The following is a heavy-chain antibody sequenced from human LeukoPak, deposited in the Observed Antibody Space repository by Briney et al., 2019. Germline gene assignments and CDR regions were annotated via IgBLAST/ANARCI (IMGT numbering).Heavy chain of an antibody. V-gene: IGHV3-48*03. Sequence: GGSLRLSCAASGSTFSSFEMNWVRQAPGKGLEWVSYISSSGSTIYYADSVKGRFTISRDNAKNSLYLQMNSLRAEDTAVYYCASIAVAGTAEYFQHWGQGTLVTVPS. CDR3: ASIAVAGTAEYFQH. J-gene: IGHJ1*01. CDR1: GSTFSSFE. D-gene: IGHD6-19*01. CDR2: ISSSGSTI.